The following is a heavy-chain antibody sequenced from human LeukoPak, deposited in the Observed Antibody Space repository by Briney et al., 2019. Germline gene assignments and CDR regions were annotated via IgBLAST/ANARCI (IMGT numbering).Heavy chain of an antibody. CDR2: ISSSGSTI. V-gene: IGHV3-48*01. Sequence: GGSLRLSCAASGFTFSSFTMHWVRQAPGKGLGWVSYISSSGSTIYYADSVKGRFTISRDNAKNSLYLQMNSLRAEDTAVYYCARASPRLNIVVVPAAMGYFDYWGQGTLVTVSS. CDR1: GFTFSSFT. CDR3: ARASPRLNIVVVPAAMGYFDY. D-gene: IGHD2-2*01. J-gene: IGHJ4*02.